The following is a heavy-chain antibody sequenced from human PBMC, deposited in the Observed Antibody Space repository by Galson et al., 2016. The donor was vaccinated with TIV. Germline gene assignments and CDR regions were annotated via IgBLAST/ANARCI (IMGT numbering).Heavy chain of an antibody. CDR1: GYTFSIYG. CDR2: INTATGDP. D-gene: IGHD3-9*01. J-gene: IGHJ6*02. CDR3: ASLRYGNYYGVDV. V-gene: IGHV7-4-1*02. Sequence: SVKVSCKASGYTFSIYGMNWVRQAPGQGLEWMGWINTATGDPTYAQGFTGRLVFSSDTSVSTTYLQISGLKAEDTAVYYCASLRYGNYYGVDVWGQGTTVTVSS.